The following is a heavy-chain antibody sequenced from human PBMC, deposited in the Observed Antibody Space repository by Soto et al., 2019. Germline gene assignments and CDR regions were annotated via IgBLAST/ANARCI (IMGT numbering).Heavy chain of an antibody. CDR3: AKDQASGQGSFDS. J-gene: IGHJ4*02. CDR2: ISYDGSNQ. V-gene: IGHV3-30*18. CDR1: GFTFNIYV. Sequence: PGGSLRLSCAASGFTFNIYVMHWVRQAPDKGLEWVALISYDGSNQYYAGSVKGRFTISRDNSKNTLFLQMNSLRADDTAVYYCAKDQASGQGSFDSWGQGTLVTVSS.